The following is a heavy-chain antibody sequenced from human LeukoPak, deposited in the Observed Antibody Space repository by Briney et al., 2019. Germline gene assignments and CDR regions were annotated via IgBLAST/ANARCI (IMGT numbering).Heavy chain of an antibody. V-gene: IGHV4-39*01. D-gene: IGHD3-22*01. Sequence: SSETLSLTCTVSGGSISTRDYYWGWIRQPPGKELEWIASIYYTGSTYYSPSLRSRATMSVDTSKNQFSLELSAVTAADTAFYYCARVVYYYDVSGYSFDLWGRGTLVAVSS. J-gene: IGHJ2*01. CDR3: ARVVYYYDVSGYSFDL. CDR2: IYYTGST. CDR1: GGSISTRDYY.